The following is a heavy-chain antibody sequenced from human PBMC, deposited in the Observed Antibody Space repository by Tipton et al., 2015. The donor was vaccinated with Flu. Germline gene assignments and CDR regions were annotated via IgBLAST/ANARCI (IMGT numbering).Heavy chain of an antibody. Sequence: GLVKPSETLSLICTVSGSSISNFIYWGWVRQPPGKGLEWIGPIYQSGSAYYNPSLKGRVSVSVDMSKNHFSLRLSSVTAADTAVYFCARRTFSNYVSEPKNWFDFWGQGTLVTVSS. CDR2: IYQSGSA. V-gene: IGHV4-38-2*02. D-gene: IGHD4-11*01. CDR1: GSSISNFIY. CDR3: ARRTFSNYVSEPKNWFDF. J-gene: IGHJ5*01.